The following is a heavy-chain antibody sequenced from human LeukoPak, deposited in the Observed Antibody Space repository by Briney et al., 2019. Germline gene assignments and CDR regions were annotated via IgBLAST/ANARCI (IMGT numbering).Heavy chain of an antibody. CDR2: ISWNSGRI. V-gene: IGHV3-9*01. CDR1: GFTFDDHA. J-gene: IGHJ3*02. CDR3: AKANSGSYSDAFDI. Sequence: GGSLRLSCAASGFTFDDHAMHWVRQAPGKGLEWVSCISWNSGRIGYADSVKGRFTISRDNAKNSLYLQMNSLRAEDTALYYCAKANSGSYSDAFDIWGRGTMVTVSS. D-gene: IGHD1-26*01.